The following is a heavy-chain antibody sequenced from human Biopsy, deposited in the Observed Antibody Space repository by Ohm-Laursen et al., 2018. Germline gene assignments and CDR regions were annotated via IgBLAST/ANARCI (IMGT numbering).Heavy chain of an antibody. J-gene: IGHJ4*02. CDR3: ARGPHSGSHSCFDY. CDR2: IIPMFGTA. CDR1: GGTFINYA. Sequence: SVKVSCKASGGTFINYAISWGRQAPGKGLEWMGGIIPMFGTANYAQMFQGRVTISADESTSTSYMELSSLTTEDTAIYYCARGPHSGSHSCFDYWGRGTLVTVSS. V-gene: IGHV1-69*13. D-gene: IGHD1-26*01.